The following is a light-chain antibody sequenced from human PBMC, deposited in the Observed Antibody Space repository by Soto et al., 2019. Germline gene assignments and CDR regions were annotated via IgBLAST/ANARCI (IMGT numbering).Light chain of an antibody. Sequence: DVQMTQSPSTLSASVGDRVTITCRASQNIDNWLAWYQQKPGKAPKLLICAASSLPSGVPSRFSGSGSGTEFTLTISSLQPEDSATYYCQQGSSTPFTFGPGTKVDIK. CDR1: QNIDNW. J-gene: IGKJ3*01. V-gene: IGKV1-39*01. CDR2: AAS. CDR3: QQGSSTPFT.